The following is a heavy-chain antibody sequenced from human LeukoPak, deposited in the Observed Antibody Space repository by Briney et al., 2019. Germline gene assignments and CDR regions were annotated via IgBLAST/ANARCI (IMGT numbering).Heavy chain of an antibody. Sequence: GGSLRLFCAASAFTFSSTWMRWVRQTPGNGLDRVANIKKAGSEKFYVDCVKGRFTISRDNAKNSLCRQMNCLRAEDTAVYYCARPGDCYNWGRFDYWGQGTLVTVSS. CDR1: AFTFSSTW. CDR2: IKKAGSEK. V-gene: IGHV3-7*04. CDR3: ARPGDCYNWGRFDY. D-gene: IGHD5-24*01. J-gene: IGHJ4*02.